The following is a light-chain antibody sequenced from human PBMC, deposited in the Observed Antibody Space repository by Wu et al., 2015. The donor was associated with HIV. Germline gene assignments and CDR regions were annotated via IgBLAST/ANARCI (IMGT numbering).Light chain of an antibody. V-gene: IGKV1-27*01. CDR3: QRYNTVPRT. CDR2: LHP. J-gene: IGKJ1*01. CDR1: NY. Sequence: NYLVLGIKQKPGKVPKTPRSMLHPFYNRGSRSRFSGSGSGTEFTLTISSLQPEDVATYYCQRYNTVPRTFGQGTKVEIK.